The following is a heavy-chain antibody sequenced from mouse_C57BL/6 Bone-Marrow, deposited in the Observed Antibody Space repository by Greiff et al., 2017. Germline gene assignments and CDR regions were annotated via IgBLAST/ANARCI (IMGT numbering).Heavy chain of an antibody. CDR3: ALCYDYDERGYFDY. Sequence: QVQLQQPGAELVRPGSSVTLSCKASGYTFTSYWMDWVKQRPGQGLEWIGNIYPSDSETHYNQKFKDKATLTVDKSSSTAYMQLSSLTSEDSAVYYCALCYDYDERGYFDYWGQGTTLTVSS. J-gene: IGHJ2*01. CDR2: IYPSDSET. V-gene: IGHV1-61*01. D-gene: IGHD2-4*01. CDR1: GYTFTSYW.